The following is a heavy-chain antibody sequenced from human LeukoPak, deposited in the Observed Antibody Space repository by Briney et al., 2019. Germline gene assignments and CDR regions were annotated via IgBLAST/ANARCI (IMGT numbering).Heavy chain of an antibody. CDR3: ARCTASCYANAFDV. V-gene: IGHV3-23*01. J-gene: IGHJ3*01. CDR1: GFSFNNNA. CDR2: INGGGDAT. D-gene: IGHD2-2*01. Sequence: PGGSLRLSCAASGFSFNNNAMSWVRQAPAKGLEWVSAINGGGDATEYADSVKGRFTISRDNSKKTLYLQMNSLRPEDTAVYYCARCTASCYANAFDVWGQGTLLTVSS.